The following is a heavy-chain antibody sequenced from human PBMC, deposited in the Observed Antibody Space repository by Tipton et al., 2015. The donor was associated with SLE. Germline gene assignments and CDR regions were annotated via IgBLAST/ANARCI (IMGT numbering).Heavy chain of an antibody. Sequence: TLSLTCAVYGGSFSGYYWSWIRQPPGKRLEWIGEINHSGSTNYNPSLKSRVTISVDPSKNQFSLKLSSVTAADTAVYYCAGGSYYYFDYWGQGTLVTVSS. CDR2: INHSGST. J-gene: IGHJ4*02. CDR3: AGGSYYYFDY. V-gene: IGHV4-34*01. D-gene: IGHD1-26*01. CDR1: GGSFSGYY.